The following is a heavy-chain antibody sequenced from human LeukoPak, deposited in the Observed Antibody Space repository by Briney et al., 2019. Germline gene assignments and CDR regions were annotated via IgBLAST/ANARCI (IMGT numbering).Heavy chain of an antibody. CDR1: GFTFSSYG. V-gene: IGHV3-30*02. Sequence: GGSLRLSCAASGFTFSSYGMHWVRQAPGKGLEWEAFIRYDGSNKYYADSVKGRFTISRDNSKNTLYLQMNSLRAEDTAVYYCAKDRAWGFWSGYFFDYWGQGTLVTVSS. J-gene: IGHJ4*02. D-gene: IGHD3-3*01. CDR2: IRYDGSNK. CDR3: AKDRAWGFWSGYFFDY.